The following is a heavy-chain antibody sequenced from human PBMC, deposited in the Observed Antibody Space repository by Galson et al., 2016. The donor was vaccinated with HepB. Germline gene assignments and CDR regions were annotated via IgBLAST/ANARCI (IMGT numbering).Heavy chain of an antibody. Sequence: SVKVSCKASGYTFTSCGISWVRQAPGQGHEWMGWISAHNGNTNYAQKFQGRVTMTTDTSTSTAYMELSSLRTEDTAVYYCARGRYYGMDVWGQGATVTVSS. CDR3: ARGRYYGMDV. CDR1: GYTFTSCG. CDR2: ISAHNGNT. J-gene: IGHJ6*02. V-gene: IGHV1-18*01.